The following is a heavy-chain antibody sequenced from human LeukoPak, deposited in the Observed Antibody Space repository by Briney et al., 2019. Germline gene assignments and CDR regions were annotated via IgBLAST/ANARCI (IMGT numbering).Heavy chain of an antibody. D-gene: IGHD5-24*01. Sequence: GGSLRLSCAASGFTFSSYAMHWVRQAPGKGLEWVAVISYDGSNKYYADSVKGRFTISRDNSRNTLYLQMNSLRAEDTAVYYCARDVGYNYDYFDYWGQGTLVTVSS. CDR2: ISYDGSNK. CDR1: GFTFSSYA. V-gene: IGHV3-30*01. CDR3: ARDVGYNYDYFDY. J-gene: IGHJ4*02.